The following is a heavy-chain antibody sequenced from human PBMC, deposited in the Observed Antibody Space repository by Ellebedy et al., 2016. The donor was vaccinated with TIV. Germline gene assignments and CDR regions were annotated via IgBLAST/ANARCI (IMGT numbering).Heavy chain of an antibody. CDR2: IYYSGST. V-gene: IGHV4-59*08. D-gene: IGHD3-10*01. Sequence: SETLSLTCTVSGGSISSYYWSWIRQPPGKGLEWIGYIYYSGSTNYNPSLKSRVTISVDTSKNQFSLKLSSVTAADTAVYYCARHYASLNYYGSGSYGRGKDAFDIWGQGTMVTVSS. CDR3: ARHYASLNYYGSGSYGRGKDAFDI. J-gene: IGHJ3*02. CDR1: GGSISSYY.